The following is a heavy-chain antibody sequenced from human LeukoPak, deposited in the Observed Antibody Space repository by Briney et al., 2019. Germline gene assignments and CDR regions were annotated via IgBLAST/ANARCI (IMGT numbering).Heavy chain of an antibody. D-gene: IGHD6-19*01. J-gene: IGHJ4*02. Sequence: GASVNVSCKTSGYTFTTYYMHWVRQAPGQGLEWMGIINPSGGTTNYAQKFQGRVTMTRDTSTTTLYMELSSLRSEDTSVYYCARGRPGSGWSFDYWGQGTLVTVSS. CDR3: ARGRPGSGWSFDY. V-gene: IGHV1-46*01. CDR1: GYTFTTYY. CDR2: INPSGGTT.